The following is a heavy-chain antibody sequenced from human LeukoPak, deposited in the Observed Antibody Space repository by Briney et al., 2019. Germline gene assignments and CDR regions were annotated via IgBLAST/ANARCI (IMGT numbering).Heavy chain of an antibody. CDR2: ISAYNGNT. V-gene: IGHV1-18*04. Sequence: ASVKVSCKASGYTFTSYGISWVRQAPGQGLEWMGWISAYNGNTNYAQKLQGRVTMTTDTSTSTAYMELRSLRSDDTAVYYCAGDRSALRYFDWLLGRHNWFDPWGQGTLVTVSS. J-gene: IGHJ5*02. CDR1: GYTFTSYG. D-gene: IGHD3-9*01. CDR3: AGDRSALRYFDWLLGRHNWFDP.